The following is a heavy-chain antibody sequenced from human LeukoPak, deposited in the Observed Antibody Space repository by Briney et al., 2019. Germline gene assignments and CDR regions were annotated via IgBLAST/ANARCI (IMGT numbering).Heavy chain of an antibody. D-gene: IGHD3-22*01. J-gene: IGHJ4*02. CDR2: INHSGST. Sequence: SETLSLTCAVYGGSFSGYYWSWIRQPPGKGLEWTGEINHSGSTNYNPSLKSRVTLSVDKSKNKFSLKMSSVTAADTAVYYCARGRNYYDSSGYYGEYYFDDGGQGTLVTVSS. CDR3: ARGRNYYDSSGYYGEYYFDD. CDR1: GGSFSGYY. V-gene: IGHV4-34*01.